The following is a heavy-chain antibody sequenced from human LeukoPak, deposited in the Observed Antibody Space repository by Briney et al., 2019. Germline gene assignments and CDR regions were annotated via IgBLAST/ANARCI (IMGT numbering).Heavy chain of an antibody. Sequence: GGSLGLSCAASGFTFSESWMSWVRQVPGQGLEWVAHINHEGGGIQYVDSVKGRFTISRDNAKGSVHLQMNSLRAEDTAIYHCATYINWVAGDVWGQGTTVIVSS. CDR2: INHEGGGI. CDR1: GFTFSESW. V-gene: IGHV3-7*01. CDR3: ATYINWVAGDV. J-gene: IGHJ6*02. D-gene: IGHD1-1*01.